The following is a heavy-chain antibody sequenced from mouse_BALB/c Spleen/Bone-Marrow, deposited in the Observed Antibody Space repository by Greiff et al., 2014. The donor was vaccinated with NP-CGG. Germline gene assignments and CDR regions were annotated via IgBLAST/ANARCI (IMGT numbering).Heavy chain of an antibody. Sequence: VQLQQSVAELARPGASVKMSCKASGYTFTSYTMHWIKQRPGQGLEWIGYIDPSSGYSNYNQKFKDKATLTADISSSTAYMQLSSLTSEDSAVYYCAPYDGYYNWYFDVWGAGTTVTVSS. D-gene: IGHD2-3*01. CDR3: APYDGYYNWYFDV. CDR2: IDPSSGYS. CDR1: GYTFTSYT. V-gene: IGHV1-4*01. J-gene: IGHJ1*01.